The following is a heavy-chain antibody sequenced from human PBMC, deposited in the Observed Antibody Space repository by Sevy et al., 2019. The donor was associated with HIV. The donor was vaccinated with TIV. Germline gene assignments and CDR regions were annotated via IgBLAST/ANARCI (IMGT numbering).Heavy chain of an antibody. Sequence: ASVKVSCQVFEYSLNELSIHWVRQAPGKGLEWMGGFDPQRGKIIYAQKFQGRVTMTEDTSTETAYMELSNLRSEDTAVYYCTTDGNLGDFRLWDDWGQGTRVTVSS. CDR2: FDPQRGKI. D-gene: IGHD4-17*01. CDR3: TTDGNLGDFRLWDD. J-gene: IGHJ4*02. V-gene: IGHV1-24*01. CDR1: EYSLNELS.